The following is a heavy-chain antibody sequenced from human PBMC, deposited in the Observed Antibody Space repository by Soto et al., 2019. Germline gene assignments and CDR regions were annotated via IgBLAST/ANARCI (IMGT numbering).Heavy chain of an antibody. V-gene: IGHV4-34*01. CDR3: ARHSRYYDILTGYYLSWFGP. J-gene: IGHJ5*02. CDR2: INHSGST. Sequence: SETLSLTCAVYGGSFSVYYWSWIRHPPGKGLEWIGEINHSGSTNYNPSLKSRVTISVDTSKNQFSLKLSSVTAADTAVYYCARHSRYYDILTGYYLSWFGPWGQGTLVTVSS. D-gene: IGHD3-9*01. CDR1: GGSFSVYY.